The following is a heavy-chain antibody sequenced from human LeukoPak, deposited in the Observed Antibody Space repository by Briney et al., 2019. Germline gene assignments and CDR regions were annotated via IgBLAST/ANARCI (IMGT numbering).Heavy chain of an antibody. CDR1: GFTFSSYA. CDR3: AKDAERDSSGYYYYYGMDV. Sequence: GGSLRLSCAASGFTFSSYAMSWVRQAPGKGLEWVSAISGGGGSTYYADSVKGRFAISRDNSKNTLYLQMNSLRAEDTAVYYCAKDAERDSSGYYYYYGMDVWGQGTTVTVSS. CDR2: ISGGGGST. D-gene: IGHD3-22*01. J-gene: IGHJ6*02. V-gene: IGHV3-23*01.